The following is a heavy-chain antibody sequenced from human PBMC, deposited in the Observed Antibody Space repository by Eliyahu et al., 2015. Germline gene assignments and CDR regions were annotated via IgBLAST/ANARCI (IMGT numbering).Heavy chain of an antibody. CDR2: ST. V-gene: IGHV4-30-2*05. J-gene: IGHJ4*02. D-gene: IGHD3-10*01. CDR3: ARVMVRGIIRFYFDY. Sequence: STSYNPSLKSRVTISMDTSKIQFSLRLTSVTAADTAVYYCARVMVRGIIRFYFDYWGRGTLVTVSS.